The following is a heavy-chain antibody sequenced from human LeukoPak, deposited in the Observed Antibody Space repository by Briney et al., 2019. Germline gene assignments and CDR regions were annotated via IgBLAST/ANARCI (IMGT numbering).Heavy chain of an antibody. V-gene: IGHV3-23*01. CDR2: ISGSGGST. CDR3: AKDILRFLEWLSDY. D-gene: IGHD3-3*01. CDR1: GFTFSSYA. Sequence: PGGSLRLSCAASGFTFSSYAMSWVRQAPGKGLEWVSAISGSGGSTYYADSVKGRFTISRDNSKNTLYLQMNSLRAEDTAVYYCAKDILRFLEWLSDYWGQGTLVTVSS. J-gene: IGHJ4*02.